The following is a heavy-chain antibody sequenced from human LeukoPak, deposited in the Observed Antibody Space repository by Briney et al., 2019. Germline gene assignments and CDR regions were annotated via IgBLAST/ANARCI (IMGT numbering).Heavy chain of an antibody. D-gene: IGHD2-21*01. Sequence: GESLRLSCAASGFTFSSYGMHWVRQAPGKGLEWVAFIRYDGSNKYYADSAKGRFTISRDNSKNTLYLQMNSLRAEDTAVYYCAKDLGSYCGGDCYSAVDYWGQGTLVTVSS. CDR2: IRYDGSNK. CDR3: AKDLGSYCGGDCYSAVDY. CDR1: GFTFSSYG. V-gene: IGHV3-30*02. J-gene: IGHJ4*02.